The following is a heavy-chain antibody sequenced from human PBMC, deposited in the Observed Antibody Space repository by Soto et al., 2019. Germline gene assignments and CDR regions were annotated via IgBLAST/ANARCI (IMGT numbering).Heavy chain of an antibody. Sequence: EVQLVESGGGLVQPEGSLRLSCTASESTLSSHWMHWVRQAPGKGLVWVSRINSDGSSTTYADSVKGRFTISRDNAKNTMYLQMNSLRAEDTAVYDCASGLEEWGRPRVIWGQGTLVTVSS. CDR2: INSDGSST. J-gene: IGHJ3*02. V-gene: IGHV3-74*03. D-gene: IGHD3-16*01. CDR3: ASGLEEWGRPRVI. CDR1: ESTLSSHW.